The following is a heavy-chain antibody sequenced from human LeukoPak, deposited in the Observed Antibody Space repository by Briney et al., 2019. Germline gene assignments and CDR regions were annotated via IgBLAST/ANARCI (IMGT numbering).Heavy chain of an antibody. D-gene: IGHD4-17*01. J-gene: IGHJ4*02. V-gene: IGHV3-30*18. Sequence: GRSLRLSCAASGFTFSSYGMHWVRQAPGKGLAWVAVISYDGSNRYYADSVKGRFTISRDNSKNTLYLQMNSLRAEDTAVYYCAKDRSTVTTGYFDYWGQGTLVTVSS. CDR2: ISYDGSNR. CDR3: AKDRSTVTTGYFDY. CDR1: GFTFSSYG.